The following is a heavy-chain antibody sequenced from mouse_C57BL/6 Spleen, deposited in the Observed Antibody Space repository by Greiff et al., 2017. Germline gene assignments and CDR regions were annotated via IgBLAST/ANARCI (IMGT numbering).Heavy chain of an antibody. J-gene: IGHJ4*01. D-gene: IGHD2-5*01. CDR2: INPDSSTI. CDR1: GIAFSRYW. Sequence: EVKLMESGGGLVQPGGSLKLSCAASGIAFSRYWMSWVRRAPGKGLEWIGEINPDSSTINYAPSLKDKYIITRDNATNTLYMQMSKVRSEDTALYYCARRESNYVYYAMDYWGQGTSVTVSS. CDR3: ARRESNYVYYAMDY. V-gene: IGHV4-1*01.